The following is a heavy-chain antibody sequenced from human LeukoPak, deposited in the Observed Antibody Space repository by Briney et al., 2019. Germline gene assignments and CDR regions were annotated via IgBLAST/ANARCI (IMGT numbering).Heavy chain of an antibody. V-gene: IGHV1-2*02. Sequence: ASVKVSCKASGYTFTSYGISWVRQAPGQGLEWMGWINPNSGGTNYAQKFQGRVTMTRDTSISTAYMELSRLRSDDTAVYYCARSYDILTGFDFDYWGQGALVTVSS. CDR1: GYTFTSYG. CDR2: INPNSGGT. D-gene: IGHD3-9*01. CDR3: ARSYDILTGFDFDY. J-gene: IGHJ4*02.